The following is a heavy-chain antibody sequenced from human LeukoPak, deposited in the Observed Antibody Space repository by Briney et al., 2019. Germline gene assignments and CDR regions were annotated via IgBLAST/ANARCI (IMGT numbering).Heavy chain of an antibody. CDR3: ARLCDDTSTFYPGDEAFDI. CDR2: IYSGGST. J-gene: IGHJ3*02. V-gene: IGHV3-53*01. CDR1: GFTVSSNY. Sequence: PGGSLRLSCAASGFTVSSNYMSWVRQAPGKGLEWVSVIYSGGSTYYADSVKGRFTISRDNSKNTLYLQMNSLRAEDTAVYYCARLCDDTSTFYPGDEAFDIWGQGTMVTVSS. D-gene: IGHD2-2*01.